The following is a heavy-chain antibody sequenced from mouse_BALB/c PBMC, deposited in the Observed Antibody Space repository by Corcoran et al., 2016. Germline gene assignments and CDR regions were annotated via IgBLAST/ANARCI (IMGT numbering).Heavy chain of an antibody. CDR1: GYTFTDYY. V-gene: IGHV1-77*01. CDR2: IYPGSGNT. CDR3: ARSNYGNYFDY. Sequence: QVQLQQSGAELARPGASVKLSCKASGYTFTDYYINWVKQRTGQGLEWIGEIYPGSGNTYYNEKFKGKATLTVDKSSSTAYMQLSSLTSEDSAVYFCARSNYGNYFDYWGQGTTLTVSS. J-gene: IGHJ2*01. D-gene: IGHD2-1*01.